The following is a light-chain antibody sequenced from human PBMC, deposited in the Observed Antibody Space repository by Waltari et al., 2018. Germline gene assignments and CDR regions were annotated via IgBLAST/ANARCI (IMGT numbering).Light chain of an antibody. V-gene: IGLV2-23*01. CDR3: CSYAGSSTYV. J-gene: IGLJ1*01. CDR1: SRDFGGNNL. CDR2: EGS. Sequence: QSALTHPAPGCGSPGQSLTISFTGTSRDFGGNNLVSWYQQHPGKAPKLMIYEGSKRPSGVSDRFSVSKSGNTASLTISGLQAEDEADYYCCSYAGSSTYVFGTGTKVTVL.